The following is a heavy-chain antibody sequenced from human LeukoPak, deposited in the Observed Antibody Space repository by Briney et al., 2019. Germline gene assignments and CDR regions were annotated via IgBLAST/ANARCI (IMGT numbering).Heavy chain of an antibody. CDR2: IYYSGST. CDR1: GCSISSYY. CDR3: ARDDVAGQFDY. D-gene: IGHD6-13*01. V-gene: IGHV4-59*01. Sequence: PSETLSLTCTVSGCSISSYYWSWIRQPPGKGLEWIGYIYYSGSTNYNPSLKSRVTISVDTSKNQFSLKLSSVTAADTAVYYCARDDVAGQFDYWGQGTLVTVSS. J-gene: IGHJ4*02.